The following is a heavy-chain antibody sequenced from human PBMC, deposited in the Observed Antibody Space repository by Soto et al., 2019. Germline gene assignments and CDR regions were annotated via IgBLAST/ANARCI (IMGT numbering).Heavy chain of an antibody. D-gene: IGHD2-15*01. CDR1: GGTFSSYA. CDR3: ARPSTVVTPSPHNTYYYYGMDV. Sequence: SVKVSCKASGGTFSSYAISWVRQAPGQGLEWMGGIIPIFGTANYAQKFQGRVTITADESTSTAYMELSSLRSEDTAVYYCARPSTVVTPSPHNTYYYYGMDVWGQGTTVTVSS. J-gene: IGHJ6*02. CDR2: IIPIFGTA. V-gene: IGHV1-69*13.